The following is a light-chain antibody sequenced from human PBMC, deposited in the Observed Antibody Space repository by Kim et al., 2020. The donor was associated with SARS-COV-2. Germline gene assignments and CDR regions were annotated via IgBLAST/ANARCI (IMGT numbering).Light chain of an antibody. CDR2: DAS. V-gene: IGKV1-33*01. CDR3: QQYDNLYT. Sequence: LSASVGDRVTITCHASQDISNYLNWYQQKPGKAPKLLIYDASNLETGVPSRFSGSGSGTDFTFTISSLQPEDIATYYCQQYDNLYTFGQGTKLEI. J-gene: IGKJ2*01. CDR1: QDISNY.